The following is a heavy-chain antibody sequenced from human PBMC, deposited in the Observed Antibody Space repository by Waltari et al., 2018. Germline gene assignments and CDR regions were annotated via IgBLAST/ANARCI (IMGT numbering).Heavy chain of an antibody. V-gene: IGHV4-59*08. D-gene: IGHD3-22*01. Sequence: QVELQESGPGLVKPSETLSLTCSVSGDSFKNYYWNWVRQSPGKALEWIGFIQKRGTISYNPSLESRVTISVDTSKNQFFLKLNSVTAADTAVYYCARGLGYSAWFDPWGQGTLVTVSS. CDR2: IQKRGTI. J-gene: IGHJ5*02. CDR3: ARGLGYSAWFDP. CDR1: GDSFKNYY.